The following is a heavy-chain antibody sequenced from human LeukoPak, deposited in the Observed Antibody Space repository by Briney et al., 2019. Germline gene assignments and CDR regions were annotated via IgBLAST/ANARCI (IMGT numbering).Heavy chain of an antibody. CDR3: ASRVVGATDY. CDR1: GFTFSSYA. V-gene: IGHV3-30-3*01. D-gene: IGHD1-26*01. Sequence: GGSLRLSCAASGFTFSSYAMLWVRQAPGKGLEWVAVISYDGSNKYYADSVKGRFTISRDNSKNTLYLQMNSLRAEDTAVYYCASRVVGATDYWGQGTLVTVSS. CDR2: ISYDGSNK. J-gene: IGHJ4*02.